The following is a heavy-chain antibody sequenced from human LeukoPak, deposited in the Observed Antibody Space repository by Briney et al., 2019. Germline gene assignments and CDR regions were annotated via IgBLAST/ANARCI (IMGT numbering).Heavy chain of an antibody. CDR3: ARRPNSHSRRYFDL. D-gene: IGHD2/OR15-2a*01. CDR2: IYYSGST. J-gene: IGHJ2*01. CDR1: GGSISSSSYY. Sequence: SETLSLTCTVSGGSISSSSYYWGWIRQPPGEGLEWIGSIYYSGSTYYNPSLKSRVTTSVDTSKNQFSLKLSSVTAADTAVYYCARRPNSHSRRYFDLWGRGTLVTVSS. V-gene: IGHV4-39*01.